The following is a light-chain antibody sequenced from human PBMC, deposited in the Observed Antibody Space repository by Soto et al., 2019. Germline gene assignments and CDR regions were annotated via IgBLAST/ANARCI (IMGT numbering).Light chain of an antibody. CDR1: QSISSW. V-gene: IGKV1-5*01. J-gene: IGKJ1*01. Sequence: DLQMTQSPSTLSASVGARVTITCRASQSISSWLAWYQQKPGKAPNLLIYDASSLESGVPSRFTVIGSGTGFTLTISSLQPDDFATDYCQQYNSYWTFGQGTKVDIK. CDR2: DAS. CDR3: QQYNSYWT.